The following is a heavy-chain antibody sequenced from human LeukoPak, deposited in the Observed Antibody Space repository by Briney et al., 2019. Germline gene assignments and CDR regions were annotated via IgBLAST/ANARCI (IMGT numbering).Heavy chain of an antibody. Sequence: GGSLRLSCAASGFTFSSYGMHWVRQAPGKGLEWVAVISYDGSNKYYADSVKGRFTISRDNSKNTLYLQMNSLRAEDTAVYYCPKGRHSSGWKSYFDYWGQGTLVTVSS. J-gene: IGHJ4*02. CDR3: PKGRHSSGWKSYFDY. V-gene: IGHV3-30*18. D-gene: IGHD6-19*01. CDR1: GFTFSSYG. CDR2: ISYDGSNK.